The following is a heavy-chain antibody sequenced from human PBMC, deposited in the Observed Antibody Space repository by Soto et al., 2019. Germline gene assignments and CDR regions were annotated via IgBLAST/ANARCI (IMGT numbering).Heavy chain of an antibody. Sequence: ASVKVSCKASGGTFSSYAISWVRQAPGQGLEWMGGIVPIFGTANYAQKFQGRVTITADKSTSTAYMELSSLRSEDTAVYYCAGGYCSGGSCLPGPDSSGYYYFDYWGQGTLVTVS. CDR2: IVPIFGTA. CDR3: AGGYCSGGSCLPGPDSSGYYYFDY. J-gene: IGHJ4*02. CDR1: GGTFSSYA. D-gene: IGHD2-15*01. V-gene: IGHV1-69*06.